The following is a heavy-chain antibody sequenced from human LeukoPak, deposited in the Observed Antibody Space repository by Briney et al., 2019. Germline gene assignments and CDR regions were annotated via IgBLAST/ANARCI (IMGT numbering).Heavy chain of an antibody. Sequence: GGSLRLSCAASGFIFSNYAMSWVRQAPGKGLEWVSAISGSGGTTYYADSVKGRFTISRDSSKTTVYLQMSSLRVEDTAVYYCAHPGVLIPLWGQGTLVTVSS. D-gene: IGHD4/OR15-4a*01. CDR2: ISGSGGTT. CDR1: GFIFSNYA. CDR3: AHPGVLIPL. J-gene: IGHJ4*02. V-gene: IGHV3-23*01.